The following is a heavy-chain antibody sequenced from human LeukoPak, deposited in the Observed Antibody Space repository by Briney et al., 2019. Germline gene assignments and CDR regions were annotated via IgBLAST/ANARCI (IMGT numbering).Heavy chain of an antibody. V-gene: IGHV1-8*01. D-gene: IGHD2-15*01. CDR1: GYTFTSYT. J-gene: IGHJ6*02. Sequence: ASVKVSCKASGYTFTSYTINWVRQASGQELEWMGWMNPTSGETGYAQKFQGRVTMPRNTSISTAYMELSSLRSEDTAVYYCARKGVYCSGGNCYFHYYAMDVWGQGTTVTVSS. CDR2: MNPTSGET. CDR3: ARKGVYCSGGNCYFHYYAMDV.